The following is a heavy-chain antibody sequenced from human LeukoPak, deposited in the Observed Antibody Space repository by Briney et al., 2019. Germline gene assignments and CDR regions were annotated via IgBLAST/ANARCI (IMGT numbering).Heavy chain of an antibody. D-gene: IGHD1-26*01. CDR1: GGSLSGYY. CDR3: ARGGWELPEGSLDY. Sequence: SETLSLTCAVYGGSLSGYYWSWIRQPPGKGLEWIGGINHSGSTNSNPSLKSRVTISVDASKNQFSLKLSSVTAADTAVYYCARGGWELPEGSLDYWGQGTLVTVSS. V-gene: IGHV4-34*01. J-gene: IGHJ4*02. CDR2: INHSGST.